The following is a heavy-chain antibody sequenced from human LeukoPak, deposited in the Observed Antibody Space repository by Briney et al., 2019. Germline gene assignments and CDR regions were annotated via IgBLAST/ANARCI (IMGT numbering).Heavy chain of an antibody. CDR1: GGSFSGYY. V-gene: IGHV4-34*01. CDR2: INHSGST. Sequence: SETLSLTCAVYGGSFSGYYWSWIRQPPGKGLEWIGEINHSGSTNYNPSLKSRVTISVDTSKNQFSLELSSVTAADTAVYYCARAGIAVAAPGDYWGQGTLVTVSS. J-gene: IGHJ4*02. D-gene: IGHD6-19*01. CDR3: ARAGIAVAAPGDY.